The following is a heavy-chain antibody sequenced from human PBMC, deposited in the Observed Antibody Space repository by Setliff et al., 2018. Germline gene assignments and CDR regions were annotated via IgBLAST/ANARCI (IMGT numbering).Heavy chain of an antibody. CDR1: GGTFSSYA. CDR3: ARDRRIVGARHAFDI. V-gene: IGHV1-69*13. D-gene: IGHD1-26*01. J-gene: IGHJ3*02. CDR2: IIPIFGTA. Sequence: ASVKVSCKASGGTFSSYAISWVRQAPGQGLEWMGGIIPIFGTANYAQKFQGRVTITADESTSTAYMELSSVTAADTAVYYCARDRRIVGARHAFDIWGQGTMVTVSS.